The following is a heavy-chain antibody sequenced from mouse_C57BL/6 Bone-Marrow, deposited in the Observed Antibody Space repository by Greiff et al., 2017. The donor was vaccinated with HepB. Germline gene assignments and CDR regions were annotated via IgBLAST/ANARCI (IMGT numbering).Heavy chain of an antibody. CDR3: ARWDSTKFAY. V-gene: IGHV1-59*01. CDR2: IDPSDSYT. CDR1: GYTFTSYW. Sequence: VQLQQPGAELVRPGTSVKLSCKASGYTFTSYWMHWVKQRPGQGLEWIGVIDPSDSYTNYNQKFKGKATLTVDTSSSTAYMQLSSMTSEDSAVYYCARWDSTKFAYWGQGTLVTVSA. J-gene: IGHJ3*01. D-gene: IGHD4-1*01.